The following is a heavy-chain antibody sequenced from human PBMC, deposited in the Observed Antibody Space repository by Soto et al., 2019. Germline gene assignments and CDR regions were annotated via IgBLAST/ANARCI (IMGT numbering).Heavy chain of an antibody. CDR3: ARVWCSGGSCLRVHGMDV. Sequence: QVQLVQSGAEEKKPGASVKVSCKASGYTFTSYAMHWVRQAPGQRLEWMGWINAGNGNTKYSQKFQGRVTITRDTSASTAYMELSSLRSEDTAAYYCARVWCSGGSCLRVHGMDVWGQGTTVTVSS. J-gene: IGHJ6*02. CDR2: INAGNGNT. D-gene: IGHD2-15*01. V-gene: IGHV1-3*05. CDR1: GYTFTSYA.